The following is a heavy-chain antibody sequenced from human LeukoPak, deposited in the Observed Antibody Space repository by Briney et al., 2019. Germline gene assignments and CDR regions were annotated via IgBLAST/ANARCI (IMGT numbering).Heavy chain of an antibody. CDR3: ARDRTGYDILTGYYNVPDY. Sequence: GGSLRLSCAASGFTFSSYAMSWVRQAPGKGLEWVSAISGSGGSTYYADSVKGRFTISRDNGKNTLYLQMNSLRAEDTAVYYCARDRTGYDILTGYYNVPDYWGQGTLVTVSS. V-gene: IGHV3-23*01. CDR2: ISGSGGST. D-gene: IGHD3-9*01. J-gene: IGHJ4*02. CDR1: GFTFSSYA.